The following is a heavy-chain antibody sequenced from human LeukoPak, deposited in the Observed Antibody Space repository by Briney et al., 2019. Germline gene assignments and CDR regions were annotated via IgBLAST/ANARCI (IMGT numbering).Heavy chain of an antibody. D-gene: IGHD3-22*01. CDR3: ARHVDDSSGYYYRTMYYFDY. V-gene: IGHV5-51*01. CDR2: ISPGDSDT. J-gene: IGHJ4*02. Sequence: GESLKISCKGSGYSFTTYRIGWVRQMPGKGLEWMGIISPGDSDTRYSPSFQGQVTISADKSISTAYLQWSSLKASVTAMYYCARHVDDSSGYYYRTMYYFDYWGQGSLVTVSS. CDR1: GYSFTTYR.